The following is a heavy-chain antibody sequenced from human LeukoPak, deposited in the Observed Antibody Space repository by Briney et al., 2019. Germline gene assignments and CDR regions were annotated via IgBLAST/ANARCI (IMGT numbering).Heavy chain of an antibody. CDR1: GYTFTSYG. D-gene: IGHD2-15*01. CDR3: ARSAIYCSGGSCHLQH. V-gene: IGHV1-18*04. CDR2: ISAYNGNT. J-gene: IGHJ1*01. Sequence: ASVKVSCKASGYTFTSYGISWVRQAPGQGLEWMGWISAYNGNTNYAQKLQGRVTTTTDTSTSTAYMELRSLRSDDTAVYYCARSAIYCSGGSCHLQHWGQGTLVTVSS.